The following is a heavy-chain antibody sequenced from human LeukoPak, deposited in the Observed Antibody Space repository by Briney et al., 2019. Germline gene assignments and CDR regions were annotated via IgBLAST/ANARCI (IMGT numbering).Heavy chain of an antibody. CDR3: ARVEGGYRSFDP. J-gene: IGHJ5*02. CDR1: GGSISSSSYY. Sequence: SETLSLTCTVSGGSISSSSYYWGWIRQPPGKGLEWIESIYYSGSTYYNPSLKSQVTISVDTSKNQFSLKLSSVTAADTAVYYCARVEGGYRSFDPWGQGTLVTVSS. D-gene: IGHD2-15*01. CDR2: IYYSGST. V-gene: IGHV4-39*07.